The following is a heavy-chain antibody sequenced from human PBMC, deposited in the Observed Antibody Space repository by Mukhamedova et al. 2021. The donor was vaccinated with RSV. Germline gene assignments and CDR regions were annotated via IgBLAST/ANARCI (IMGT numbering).Heavy chain of an antibody. D-gene: IGHD6-19*01. J-gene: IGHJ4*02. V-gene: IGHV3-48*03. Sequence: YYADSAKGRFTIARDNAKNSLYLQMSSLRAEDTAFYYCARTSITRRGVAVPGFDYWGQGTLVTVSS. CDR3: ARTSITRRGVAVPGFDY.